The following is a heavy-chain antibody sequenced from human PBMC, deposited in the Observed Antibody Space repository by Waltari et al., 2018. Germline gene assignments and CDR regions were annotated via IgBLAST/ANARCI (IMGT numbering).Heavy chain of an antibody. CDR2: IYYSGST. Sequence: QQLQASGPGVAKSPETQSLTCSVSAGPVSSSNYRWGWIRHPPGKGLEWIGSIYYSGSTYYHPSLKSRITISVDTSKNQFSLKLSSVTAADTAVYDCTGTYYYDIRTINWFDPWGQGTLV. D-gene: IGHD3-22*01. V-gene: IGHV4-39*01. CDR1: AGPVSSSNYR. J-gene: IGHJ5*02. CDR3: TGTYYYDIRTINWFDP.